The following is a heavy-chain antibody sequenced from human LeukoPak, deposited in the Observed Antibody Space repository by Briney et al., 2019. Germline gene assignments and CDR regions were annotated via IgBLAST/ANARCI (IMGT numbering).Heavy chain of an antibody. CDR1: GFTFSSYA. Sequence: GGSLRLSSAASGFTFSSYAMSWVRQAPGKGLEWVSAISGSGGSTYYADSVKGRFTISRDNSKNTLYLQMNSLRAEDTAVYYCAKDQGRITMVRGILGIDYWGQGTLVTASS. CDR3: AKDQGRITMVRGILGIDY. D-gene: IGHD3-10*01. CDR2: ISGSGGST. J-gene: IGHJ4*02. V-gene: IGHV3-23*01.